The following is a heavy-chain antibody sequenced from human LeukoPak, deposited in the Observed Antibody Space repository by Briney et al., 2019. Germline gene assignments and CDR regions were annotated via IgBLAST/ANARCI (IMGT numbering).Heavy chain of an antibody. D-gene: IGHD3-10*01. V-gene: IGHV3-7*01. CDR3: VRDRGWYYFDL. Sequence: GESLRLSCAASGFTLSSYWMTWIRQAPGKGPEWVAHNKGDGTSEKYLDSVKGRFTISRDNTKNSLFLQLNSLRAEDTAVYYCVRDRGWYYFDLWGQGTLVTVSS. CDR2: NKGDGTSE. CDR1: GFTLSSYW. J-gene: IGHJ4*02.